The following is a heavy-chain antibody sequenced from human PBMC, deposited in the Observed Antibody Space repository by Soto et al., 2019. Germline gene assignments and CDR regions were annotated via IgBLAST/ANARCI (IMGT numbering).Heavy chain of an antibody. CDR3: AKADYGSGSCFDY. D-gene: IGHD3-10*01. V-gene: IGHV3-30*18. J-gene: IGHJ4*02. CDR2: ISYDGSNK. Sequence: QVQLVESGGGVVQPGRSLRLSCAASGFTFSSYGMHWVRQAPGKGLEWVAVISYDGSNKYYADSVKGRFTISRDNSKNTLYLQMNSLRAEDKAVYYCAKADYGSGSCFDYWGQGTLVTVSS. CDR1: GFTFSSYG.